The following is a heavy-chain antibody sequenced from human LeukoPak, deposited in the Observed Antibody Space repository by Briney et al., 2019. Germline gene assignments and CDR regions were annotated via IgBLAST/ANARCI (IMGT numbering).Heavy chain of an antibody. CDR3: ARGVPHCGDDCYTHYFFDY. CDR2: IYYSGST. J-gene: IGHJ4*02. D-gene: IGHD2-21*02. V-gene: IGHV4-59*01. Sequence: SETLSLTCTVSGGSISSYYWSWIRQPPGKGLEWIGYIYYSGSTNYNPSLKSRVTISVDTSKNQFSLKLSSVTAADTAVYYCARGVPHCGDDCYTHYFFDYWGQGTLVTVSS. CDR1: GGSISSYY.